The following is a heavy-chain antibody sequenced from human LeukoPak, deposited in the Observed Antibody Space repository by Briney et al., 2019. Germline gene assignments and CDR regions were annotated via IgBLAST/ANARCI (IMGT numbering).Heavy chain of an antibody. D-gene: IGHD3-22*01. CDR3: ARDRAYYYDSSGYYYFDH. V-gene: IGHV3-11*01. CDR1: GDSFTSVTDY. CDR2: ISFSGSPT. J-gene: IGHJ4*02. Sequence: LSLTCTVSGDSFTSVTDYWAWIRQAPGKGLEWVSYISFSGSPTQYADSVKGRFTISRDNAKNSLYLQMNSLRDEDTAVYYCARDRAYYYDSSGYYYFDHWGQGTLVTVSS.